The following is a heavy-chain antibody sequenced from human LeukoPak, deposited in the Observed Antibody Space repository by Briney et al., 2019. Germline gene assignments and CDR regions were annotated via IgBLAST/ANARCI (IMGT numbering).Heavy chain of an antibody. Sequence: SETLSLTCTVSGGSMSTYYWSWIRQPPGKGLEWIGFISYSGSTNYNPSLKSRVTVSIDTSKSQFSLKLSSVTAADTAVYYCAREQGGYSNFAYWGQGTLVTVSS. V-gene: IGHV4-59*01. D-gene: IGHD4-11*01. CDR1: GGSMSTYY. CDR2: ISYSGST. CDR3: AREQGGYSNFAY. J-gene: IGHJ4*02.